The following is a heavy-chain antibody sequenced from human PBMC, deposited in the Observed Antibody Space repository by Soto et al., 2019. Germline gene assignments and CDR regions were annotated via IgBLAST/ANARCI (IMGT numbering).Heavy chain of an antibody. CDR1: GYSFTSYW. J-gene: IGHJ6*02. CDR2: IYPGDSDT. Sequence: GESLKISCKGSGYSFTSYWIGWVRQMPGKGLEWMGIIYPGDSDTRYSPSFQGQVTISADKSISTAYLQWSSLKASDTAMYYCARQAYDFWSGYYENGMDVWGQGTTVTVSS. D-gene: IGHD3-3*01. V-gene: IGHV5-51*01. CDR3: ARQAYDFWSGYYENGMDV.